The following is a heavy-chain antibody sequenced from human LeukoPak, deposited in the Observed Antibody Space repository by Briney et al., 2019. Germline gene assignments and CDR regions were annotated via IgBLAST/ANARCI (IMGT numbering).Heavy chain of an antibody. CDR2: ISSSSSTI. CDR3: ARVISSWNDAFDI. V-gene: IGHV3-48*04. CDR1: GFTFSSYS. Sequence: GGSLRLSCAASGFTFSSYSMNWVRQAPGKGLEWVSYISSSSSTIYYADSVKGRFTISRDNAKNSLYLQMNSLRAEDTAVYYCARVISSWNDAFDIWGQGTMVTVSS. D-gene: IGHD6-13*01. J-gene: IGHJ3*02.